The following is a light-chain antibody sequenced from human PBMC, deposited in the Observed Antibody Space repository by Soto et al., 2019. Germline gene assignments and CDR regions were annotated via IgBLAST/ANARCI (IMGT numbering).Light chain of an antibody. CDR1: SSDVGIYNY. Sequence: SVLTQPASVSGSPGQSIAISCTGSSSDVGIYNYVSWYQQHPGKVPKLIIYEVTNRPSGVSNRFSGSKSGNTASLTVSGLQAEDEADYYCSSYTGTRTYVVGTGTKVT. CDR2: EVT. V-gene: IGLV2-14*01. CDR3: SSYTGTRTYV. J-gene: IGLJ1*01.